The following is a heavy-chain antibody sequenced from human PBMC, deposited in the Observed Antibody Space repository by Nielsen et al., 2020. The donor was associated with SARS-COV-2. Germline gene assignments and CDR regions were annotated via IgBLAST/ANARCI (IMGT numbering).Heavy chain of an antibody. V-gene: IGHV4-31*03. CDR1: GGSISSGGFY. J-gene: IGHJ5*02. CDR3: ARASEEARNPNWFDP. Sequence: SETLSLTCTVSGGSISSGGFYWSWIRQHPGKGLEWIGYIYYSGSTYYNPSLKSRLTMSVDTSKNQFSLKLSSVTAADTAVYYCARASEEARNPNWFDPWGQGTQVTVSS. CDR2: IYYSGST.